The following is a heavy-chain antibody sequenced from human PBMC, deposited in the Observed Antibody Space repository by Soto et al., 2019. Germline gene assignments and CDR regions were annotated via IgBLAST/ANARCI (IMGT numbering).Heavy chain of an antibody. V-gene: IGHV5-51*01. D-gene: IGHD2-21*01. CDR2: IYPGDSDT. CDR3: ARQSCLGAECYALHPFED. J-gene: IGHJ4*02. CDR1: GYQFTGYW. Sequence: GESLNISCKASGYQFTGYWIRSVRQMAGKGLEWTGIIYPGDSDTGYCPSIHSQLAILADTSSNTPHLEWSALQACSTAVYFCARQSCLGAECYALHPFEDWGMGSQVTVSS.